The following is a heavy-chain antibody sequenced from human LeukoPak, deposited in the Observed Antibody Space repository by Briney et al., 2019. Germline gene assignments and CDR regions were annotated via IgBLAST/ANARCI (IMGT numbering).Heavy chain of an antibody. D-gene: IGHD3-3*01. J-gene: IGHJ4*02. Sequence: PSETLSLTCAVYGGSFSGYYWSWIRLPPGKGLEWIGEINHSGSTNYNPSLKSRVTISVDTSKNQFSLKLSSVTAADTAVYYCARGGGVTWLRRWGQGTLVTVSS. CDR3: ARGGGVTWLRR. CDR1: GGSFSGYY. CDR2: INHSGST. V-gene: IGHV4-34*01.